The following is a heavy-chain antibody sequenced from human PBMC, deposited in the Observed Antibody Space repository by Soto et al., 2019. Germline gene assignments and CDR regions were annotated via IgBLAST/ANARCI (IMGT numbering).Heavy chain of an antibody. V-gene: IGHV3-48*03. CDR2: ISSSSGSTI. CDR1: GFTFSSYE. J-gene: IGHJ1*01. Sequence: GGSVRLSCAASGFTFSSYEMGWVRQAPGKGLEWVSYISSSSGSTIKYADSVRGRFTISRDNAKNSLFLHMASLRAEDTAVYYCAGGVMYSGSYQDWGQGTLVTVSS. D-gene: IGHD1-26*01. CDR3: AGGVMYSGSYQD.